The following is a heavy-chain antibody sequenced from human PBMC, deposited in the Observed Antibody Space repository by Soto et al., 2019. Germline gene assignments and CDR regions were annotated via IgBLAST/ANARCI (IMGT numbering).Heavy chain of an antibody. D-gene: IGHD6-13*01. V-gene: IGHV3-30*18. CDR1: GFTFSIYG. Sequence: QVQLVESGGGVVQPGRSLRLSCAASGFTFSIYGMHWVRQAPGKGLEWVAVIAYDGTNKNYADSVKGRFTISRDNSKNMLYLQLNSLRAEDTAVYYCAKGIAAAAAHYGMDVWGQGTTVTVSS. CDR3: AKGIAAAAAHYGMDV. J-gene: IGHJ6*02. CDR2: IAYDGTNK.